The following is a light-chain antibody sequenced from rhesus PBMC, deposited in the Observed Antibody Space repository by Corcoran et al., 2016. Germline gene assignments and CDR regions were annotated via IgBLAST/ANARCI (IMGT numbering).Light chain of an antibody. V-gene: IGKV1-22*01. CDR1: QRISSW. Sequence: DIQMTQSPSSLSASVGDTVTITCRASQRISSWLAWYQQKPGKAPKLLIYKASSLQSGVPSRVSGSGSGTDFTLTVSGLPPEDFATYYCLQCSSSPRTFGQGTKVEIK. CDR2: KAS. J-gene: IGKJ1*01. CDR3: LQCSSSPRT.